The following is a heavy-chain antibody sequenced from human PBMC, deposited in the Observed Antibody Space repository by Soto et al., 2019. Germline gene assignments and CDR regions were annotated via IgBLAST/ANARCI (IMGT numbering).Heavy chain of an antibody. J-gene: IGHJ3*02. D-gene: IGHD3-22*01. CDR2: ISSSSSYI. Sequence: GGSLRLSCAASGFTISSYSMNWVRQAPGKGLEWVSSISSSSSYIYYADSVKGRFTISRDNAKNSLYLQMNSLRAEDTAVYYCARDPTSGYYDSSGNIPSPAFDIWGQGTMVTVSS. CDR3: ARDPTSGYYDSSGNIPSPAFDI. CDR1: GFTISSYS. V-gene: IGHV3-21*01.